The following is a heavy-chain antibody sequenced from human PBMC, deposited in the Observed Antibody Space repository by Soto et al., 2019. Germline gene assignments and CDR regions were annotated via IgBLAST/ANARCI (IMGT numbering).Heavy chain of an antibody. CDR2: IFSNDEK. CDR1: GFSLSNARMG. J-gene: IGHJ4*02. CDR3: ARHGRGVGARPLVY. D-gene: IGHD1-26*01. V-gene: IGHV2-26*01. Sequence: QVTLKESGPVLVKPTETLTLTCTVSGFSLSNARMGVSWIRQPPGKALEWLAHIFSNDEKPYSRSLKSRLTIHKDTPNNQVVLTMTTMDPVDTATYSCARHGRGVGARPLVYGGQGILVTVSS.